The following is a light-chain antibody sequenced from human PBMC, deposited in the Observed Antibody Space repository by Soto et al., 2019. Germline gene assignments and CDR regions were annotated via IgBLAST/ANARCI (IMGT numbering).Light chain of an antibody. CDR2: KAS. CDR3: QQYNSYSPT. J-gene: IGKJ1*01. CDR1: QSISVW. Sequence: DIQMTQSASSLSASVGDRFTITFRASQSISVWLAWYQQKAGKAPNLLIYKASRLESGVPSRFSGSGSETEFTLTISGLQPGDSATYYCQQYNSYSPTFGQGTKVDIK. V-gene: IGKV1-5*03.